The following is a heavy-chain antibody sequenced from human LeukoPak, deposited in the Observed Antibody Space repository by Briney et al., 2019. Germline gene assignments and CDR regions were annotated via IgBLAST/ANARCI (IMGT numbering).Heavy chain of an antibody. CDR1: GGTFSSYA. J-gene: IGHJ5*02. Sequence: EASVKVSCKASGGTFSSYAISWVRQAPGQGLEWMGGIIPIFGTANYAQKFQGRVTITADESTSTAYMELSSLRSEDTAVYYCARGQRYDLRSGYYEWFDPWGQGTLVTVSS. CDR2: IIPIFGTA. D-gene: IGHD3-3*01. CDR3: ARGQRYDLRSGYYEWFDP. V-gene: IGHV1-69*13.